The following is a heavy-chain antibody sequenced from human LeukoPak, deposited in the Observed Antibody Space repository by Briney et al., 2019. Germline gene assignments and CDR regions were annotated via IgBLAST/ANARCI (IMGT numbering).Heavy chain of an antibody. J-gene: IGHJ6*03. CDR3: AKRAAAGDGCYNYYMDV. CDR2: ISGSGDYI. V-gene: IGHV3-23*01. CDR1: GFTFSIYA. D-gene: IGHD2-8*01. Sequence: GGSLRLSCAASGFTFSIYAMSWVRQAPGKGLEWVSSISGSGDYIYYGDSVKGRFIISRDNSKNTLYLQMNSLRAEDTAVYYCAKRAAAGDGCYNYYMDVWGKGTTVTVSS.